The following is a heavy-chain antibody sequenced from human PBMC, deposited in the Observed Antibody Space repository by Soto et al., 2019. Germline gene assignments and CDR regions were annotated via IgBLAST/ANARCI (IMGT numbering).Heavy chain of an antibody. CDR3: ARGVYYGSGSYYQYYYYYGMDV. V-gene: IGHV4-4*02. Sequence: PSETLSLTCAVSGYSLSNTNWWGWIRQPPGKGLEWIGEINHSGSTNYNPSLKSRVTISVDTSKNQFSLKLSSVTAADTAVYYCARGVYYGSGSYYQYYYYYGMDVWGQGTTVTVSS. J-gene: IGHJ6*02. CDR2: INHSGST. CDR1: GYSLSNTNW. D-gene: IGHD3-10*01.